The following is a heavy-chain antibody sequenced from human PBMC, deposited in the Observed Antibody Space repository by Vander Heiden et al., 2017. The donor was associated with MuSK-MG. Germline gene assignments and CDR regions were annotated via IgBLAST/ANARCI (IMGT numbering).Heavy chain of an antibody. Sequence: QVQLQESGPGLVKPSETLSLTCTVSGGSISSYYWSWIRQPPGKGLEWIGYIYYSGSTNYNPSLKSRVTISVDTSKNQFSLKLSSVTAADTAVYYCARHKRCWEWFPDYYYYYMDVWGKGTTVTVSS. CDR3: ARHKRCWEWFPDYYYYYMDV. CDR1: GGSISSYY. CDR2: IYYSGST. D-gene: IGHD3-3*01. V-gene: IGHV4-59*08. J-gene: IGHJ6*03.